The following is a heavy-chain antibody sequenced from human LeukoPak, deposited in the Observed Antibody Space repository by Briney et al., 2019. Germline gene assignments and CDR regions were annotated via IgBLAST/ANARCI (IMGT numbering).Heavy chain of an antibody. CDR2: IYTTGNT. V-gene: IGHV4-61*02. D-gene: IGHD6-6*01. CDR1: GGSITNGGYY. Sequence: SETLSLTCTVSGGSITNGGYYWSWIRQPAGKGLEWIGRIYTTGNTNYNPSLKSRVTVSVDTSKNQFSLKLSSVTAADTAVYYCARGGVRIAARPADYWGQEPWSPSPQ. J-gene: IGHJ4*01. CDR3: ARGGVRIAARPADY.